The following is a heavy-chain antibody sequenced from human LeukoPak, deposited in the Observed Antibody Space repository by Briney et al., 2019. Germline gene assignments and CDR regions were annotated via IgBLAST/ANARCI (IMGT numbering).Heavy chain of an antibody. CDR3: AKSVGGYSSGWFY. CDR1: GFTFSNYG. Sequence: GGSLRLSCAASGFTFSNYGMHWVRQAPGKGLEWVAHIRFDESDKYYADSVKGRFTISRDISRNTVYLQMNSLRAEDTAVYYCAKSVGGYSSGWFYWGEGALVTVSS. CDR2: IRFDESDK. D-gene: IGHD6-19*01. V-gene: IGHV3-30*02. J-gene: IGHJ4*02.